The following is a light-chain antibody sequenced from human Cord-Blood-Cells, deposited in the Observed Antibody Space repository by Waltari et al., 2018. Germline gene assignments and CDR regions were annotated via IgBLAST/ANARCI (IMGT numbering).Light chain of an antibody. CDR2: EGS. J-gene: IGLJ1*01. CDR1: SSDVGSYNL. CDR3: CSYAGSSPYV. V-gene: IGLV2-23*01. Sequence: QSALTQPASVSGSPGQSITISCTGTSSDVGSYNLVSWYQQHPGKAPKHMIYEGSKQTSGVSNRFSGSKSGNTASLTISGLQAEDEADYYCCSYAGSSPYVFGTGTKVTVL.